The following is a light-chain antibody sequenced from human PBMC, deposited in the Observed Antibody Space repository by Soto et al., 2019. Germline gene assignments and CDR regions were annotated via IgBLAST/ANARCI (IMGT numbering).Light chain of an antibody. Sequence: EIVLTQSPDTLSLSPGERATVSCRASQSVSSSYLAWYQQKPGQAPRLLIYGASSRATGIPDRFSGSGSGTDFTLTLSRLEPEDFAVYYCQQYGSSPLYTCGQGTKLEIK. V-gene: IGKV3-20*01. CDR3: QQYGSSPLYT. CDR1: QSVSSSY. CDR2: GAS. J-gene: IGKJ2*01.